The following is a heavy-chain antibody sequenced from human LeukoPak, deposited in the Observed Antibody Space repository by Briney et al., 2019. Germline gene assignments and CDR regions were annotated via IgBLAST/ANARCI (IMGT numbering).Heavy chain of an antibody. V-gene: IGHV3-21*01. CDR3: ARSPWWGNGYNI. Sequence: GGSLRLSCAASGFTFSSYSMNWVRQAPGKGLEWVSSISSSSSYIYYADSVKGRFTISRDNAKNSLYLRMNSLRAEDTAVYYCARSPWWGNGYNIWGQGTLVTVSS. CDR1: GFTFSSYS. CDR2: ISSSSSYI. J-gene: IGHJ4*02. D-gene: IGHD5-24*01.